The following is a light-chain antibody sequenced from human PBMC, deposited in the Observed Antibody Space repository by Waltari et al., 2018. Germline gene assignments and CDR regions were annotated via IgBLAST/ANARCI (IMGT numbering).Light chain of an antibody. Sequence: EVVLTQSPATLSVSPGERATLSCRASQSIGSNLAWYQQKPGQAPRLLIYYASTRATGIPARFSGSGSGTEFTLTISSLQSEDFAVYYCQQYNNWPITFGQGTRLEMK. J-gene: IGKJ5*01. CDR1: QSIGSN. V-gene: IGKV3-15*01. CDR3: QQYNNWPIT. CDR2: YAS.